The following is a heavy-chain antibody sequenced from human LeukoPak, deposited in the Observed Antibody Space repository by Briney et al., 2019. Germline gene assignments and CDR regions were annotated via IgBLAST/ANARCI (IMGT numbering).Heavy chain of an antibody. CDR3: AREGCSGGSCYSRGVIIDY. J-gene: IGHJ4*02. V-gene: IGHV4-39*07. CDR1: GGSISSSNYY. Sequence: SETLSLTCTVSGGSISSSNYYWGWIRQPPGKGLEWIGSIYHSGSTYYNPSLKSRVTISVDTSKNQFSLKLSSVTAADTAVYYCAREGCSGGSCYSRGVIIDYWGQGTLVTVSS. CDR2: IYHSGST. D-gene: IGHD2-15*01.